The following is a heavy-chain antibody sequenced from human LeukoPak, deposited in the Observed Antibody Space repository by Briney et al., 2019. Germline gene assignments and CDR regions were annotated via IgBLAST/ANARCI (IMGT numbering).Heavy chain of an antibody. V-gene: IGHV3-23*01. D-gene: IGHD3-9*01. Sequence: GGSLRLSCAASGFTFSSYAMSWVRQAPGKGLEWVSAISGSGGSTYYADSVKGRFTISRDNSKNTLYLQMNSLRAEDTAVYYCASERQHYDILTGYYNWFDPWGQGTLVTVSS. J-gene: IGHJ5*02. CDR1: GFTFSSYA. CDR2: ISGSGGST. CDR3: ASERQHYDILTGYYNWFDP.